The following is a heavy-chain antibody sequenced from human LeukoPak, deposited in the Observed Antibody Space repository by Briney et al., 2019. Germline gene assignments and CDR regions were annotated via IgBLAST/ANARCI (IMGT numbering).Heavy chain of an antibody. CDR2: IYYSGST. CDR1: GGSISSYY. CDR3: ARGPKWLIYYYYYMDV. J-gene: IGHJ6*03. D-gene: IGHD6-19*01. V-gene: IGHV4-59*01. Sequence: PSETLSLTCTVSGGSISSYYWSWIRQPPGKGLEWIGYIYYSGSTNYNPSLKGRVTISVDTSKNQSSLKLSSVTAADTAVYYCARGPKWLIYYYYYMDVWGKGTTVTISS.